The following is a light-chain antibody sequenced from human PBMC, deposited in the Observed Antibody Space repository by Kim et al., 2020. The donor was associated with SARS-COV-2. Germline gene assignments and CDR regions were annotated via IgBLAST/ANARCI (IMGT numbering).Light chain of an antibody. V-gene: IGLV1-40*01. CDR3: QSYDSSLRGV. CDR1: SSNVGAGYD. J-gene: IGLJ1*01. CDR2: GNS. Sequence: GQTVTISCTGSSSNVGAGYDVPWYQQLPGTAPKLLIYGNSNRPSGVPDRFSGSKSGTSASLAITGLQAEDEADYYCQSYDSSLRGVFGTGTKVTVL.